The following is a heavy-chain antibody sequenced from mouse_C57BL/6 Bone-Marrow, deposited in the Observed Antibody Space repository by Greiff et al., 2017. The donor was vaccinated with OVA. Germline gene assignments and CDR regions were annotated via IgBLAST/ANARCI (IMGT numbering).Heavy chain of an antibody. CDR2: IDPSDSYT. CDR1: GYTFTSYW. J-gene: IGHJ3*01. Sequence: QVQLQQPGAELVKPGASVKLSCKASGYTFTSYWMQWVKQRPGQGLEWIGEIDPSDSYTNYNQKFKSKATLTVDTSSSTAYMQLSSLTSEDSAVYYCAREDDGYYAWFAYWGQGTLVTVSA. V-gene: IGHV1-50*01. D-gene: IGHD2-3*01. CDR3: AREDDGYYAWFAY.